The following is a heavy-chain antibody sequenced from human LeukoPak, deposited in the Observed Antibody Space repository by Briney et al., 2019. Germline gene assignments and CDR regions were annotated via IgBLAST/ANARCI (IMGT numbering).Heavy chain of an antibody. Sequence: GGSLRLSCAASGFTFSTYNMNWVRQAPGKGLEWVSFISSGSKIIYYADSVKGRFTVSRDNAKNSLYLQMNSLRDEDTAVYYCARNPAGIGDYWGQGTLVTVSS. CDR1: GFTFSTYN. D-gene: IGHD1-26*01. V-gene: IGHV3-48*02. CDR3: ARNPAGIGDY. J-gene: IGHJ4*02. CDR2: ISSGSKII.